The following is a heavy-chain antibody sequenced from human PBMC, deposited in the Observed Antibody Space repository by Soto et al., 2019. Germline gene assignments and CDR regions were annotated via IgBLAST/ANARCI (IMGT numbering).Heavy chain of an antibody. CDR1: GFTFSDHY. Sequence: PGGSLRLSCAASGFTFSDHYMDWVRQAPGKGLEWVGRARNKVSSYTTAYAASVKGRFTISRDDSKNTLYLQMNSLKTEDTAVYYCTTVNRGLLDYWGQGTLVTVSS. D-gene: IGHD5-12*01. J-gene: IGHJ4*02. CDR3: TTVNRGLLDY. CDR2: ARNKVSSYTT. V-gene: IGHV3-72*01.